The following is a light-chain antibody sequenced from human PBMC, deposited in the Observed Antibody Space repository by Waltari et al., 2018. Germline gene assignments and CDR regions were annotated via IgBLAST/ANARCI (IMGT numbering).Light chain of an antibody. CDR2: DAS. J-gene: IGKJ1*01. Sequence: CRASQSFGRSLGWYQRKQGQAPRLLIYDASTRATGTPDRFSGGGSGTDFSLTISRLEPEDFAVYYCQMYVRLPVTFGQGTKVEI. CDR3: QMYVRLPVT. CDR1: QSFGRS. V-gene: IGKV3-20*01.